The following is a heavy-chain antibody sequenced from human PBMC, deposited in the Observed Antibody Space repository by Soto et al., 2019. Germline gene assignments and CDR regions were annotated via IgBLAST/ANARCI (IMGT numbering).Heavy chain of an antibody. J-gene: IGHJ4*02. Sequence: EVQLLDSGGGLVQPGGSLRLSCAASGFTFSSYAMSWVRQDPGKGLEWVSLISGTGGGTYYADSVKGRFTISRDNSKNTLDLPLNSLRAADTAVYYCAKQAAAAAPDYWGQATLVTVSS. CDR2: ISGTGGGT. D-gene: IGHD6-13*01. CDR1: GFTFSSYA. V-gene: IGHV3-23*01. CDR3: AKQAAAAAPDY.